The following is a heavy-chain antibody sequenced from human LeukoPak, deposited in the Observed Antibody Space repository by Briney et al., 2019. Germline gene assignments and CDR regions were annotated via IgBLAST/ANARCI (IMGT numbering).Heavy chain of an antibody. CDR3: ARDPEYYDILTGYQYGMDV. D-gene: IGHD3-9*01. J-gene: IGHJ6*02. V-gene: IGHV3-33*01. CDR1: GFTFSSYG. Sequence: GGSLRLSCAASGFTFSSYGMHWVRQAPGKGLEGGAVIWYDGSNKYYADSVKGRFTISRDNSKNTLDLQMNSLRAEDTAVYYCARDPEYYDILTGYQYGMDVWGQGTTVTVSS. CDR2: IWYDGSNK.